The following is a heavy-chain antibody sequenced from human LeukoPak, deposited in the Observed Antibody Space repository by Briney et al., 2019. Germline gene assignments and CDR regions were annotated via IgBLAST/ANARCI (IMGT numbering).Heavy chain of an antibody. J-gene: IGHJ4*02. V-gene: IGHV3-23*01. D-gene: IGHD6-13*01. CDR2: ISGSGDST. CDR1: GFTFSSYA. Sequence: GGSLRLSCAASGFTFSSYALSWVRQAPGKGLEWVSAISGSGDSTYYGDSVKGRFTISRDNSKNTLYLQMNSLRAEDTAVYYCAKTRPLDSSSWSHGDYWGQGTLVTVSS. CDR3: AKTRPLDSSSWSHGDY.